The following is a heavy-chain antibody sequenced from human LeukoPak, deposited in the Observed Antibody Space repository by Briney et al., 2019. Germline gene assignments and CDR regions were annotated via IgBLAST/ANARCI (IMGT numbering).Heavy chain of an antibody. Sequence: SETLSLTCTVPGGSISSYSSSWIRQPPGKGLEWIGYIYYSGSTNYNPSLKSRVTISVDTSKNQFSLNLSSVTAADTAVYYCARESGVRYFGSRVFDPWGRGTLVTVSS. D-gene: IGHD3-9*01. CDR2: IYYSGST. CDR1: GGSISSYS. V-gene: IGHV4-59*01. J-gene: IGHJ5*02. CDR3: ARESGVRYFGSRVFDP.